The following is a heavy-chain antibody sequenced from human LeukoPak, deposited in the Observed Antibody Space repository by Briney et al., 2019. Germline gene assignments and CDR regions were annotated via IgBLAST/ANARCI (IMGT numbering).Heavy chain of an antibody. CDR1: GFTFDDYA. J-gene: IGHJ4*02. V-gene: IGHV3-9*01. CDR3: AKDLSRVVVPAYYFDY. Sequence: GGSLRLSCAASGFTFDDYAMHWVRQAPGKGLEWVSGISWNSGSIDYADSVKGRFTISRDNAKNSLYLQMNSLRAEDTALYYCAKDLSRVVVPAYYFDYWGQGTLVTVSS. D-gene: IGHD2-2*01. CDR2: ISWNSGSI.